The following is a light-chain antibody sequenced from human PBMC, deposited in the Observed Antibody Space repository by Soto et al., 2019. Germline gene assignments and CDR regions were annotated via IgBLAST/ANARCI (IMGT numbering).Light chain of an antibody. Sequence: QFALTQPASVSGSPGQSITISCTGTSSDVGPYNLVSWYQHHPGKVPQLIIYETTKRPSGVSNRFSGSKSGNTASLTISGLQAEDEAHYHCSSYTGDYTLMFAGGTQLTVL. J-gene: IGLJ3*02. CDR2: ETT. CDR3: SSYTGDYTLM. V-gene: IGLV2-23*01. CDR1: SSDVGPYNL.